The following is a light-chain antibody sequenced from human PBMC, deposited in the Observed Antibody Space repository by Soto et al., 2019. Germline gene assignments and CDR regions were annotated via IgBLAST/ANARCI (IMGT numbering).Light chain of an antibody. CDR1: QSISSD. CDR3: QQYNEWPPFT. V-gene: IGKV3-15*01. Sequence: EIVMTQSPPTLSVSPGERATLSCRASQSISSDLAWYQQKPCQAPRLLIYRASVRATGIPARFSGSGSGTDFTLTISSLQSEDFAVYYCQQYNEWPPFTFGPGTKVDIK. CDR2: RAS. J-gene: IGKJ3*01.